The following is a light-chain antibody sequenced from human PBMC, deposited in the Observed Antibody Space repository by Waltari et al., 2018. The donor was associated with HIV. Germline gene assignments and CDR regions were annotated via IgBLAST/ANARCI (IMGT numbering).Light chain of an antibody. CDR1: SPNIGNNA. Sequence: QSVLPQPPSVSEAPRQRVTISCSGSSPNIGNNAVNWYQQLPGKAPKLLIYYDDMLPSGVSDRFSGSKSGTSASLAISGLQSEDEADYYCAAAWDDSLNGPVFGGGTKLTVL. CDR2: YDD. J-gene: IGLJ2*01. V-gene: IGLV1-36*01. CDR3: AAAWDDSLNGPV.